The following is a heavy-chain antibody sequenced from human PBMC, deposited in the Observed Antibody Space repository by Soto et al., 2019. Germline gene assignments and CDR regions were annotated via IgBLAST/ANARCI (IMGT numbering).Heavy chain of an antibody. D-gene: IGHD3-22*01. V-gene: IGHV5-51*01. Sequence: GESLKISCRTSGYKFTSYWIAWVRQMPGKGLEWMGIIFPSDSDTRYRPSFQGQVTISADRSTSTAFLQWASLKASDTAVYFCARKDKSGYFNWFDPWGQGTLVTVSS. CDR3: ARKDKSGYFNWFDP. J-gene: IGHJ5*02. CDR2: IFPSDSDT. CDR1: GYKFTSYW.